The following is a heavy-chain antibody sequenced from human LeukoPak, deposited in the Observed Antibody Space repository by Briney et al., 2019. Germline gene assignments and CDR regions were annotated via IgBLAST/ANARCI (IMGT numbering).Heavy chain of an antibody. CDR1: GFTFDDYA. J-gene: IGHJ4*02. CDR2: ISWNSGSI. V-gene: IGHV3-9*03. Sequence: GRSLRLSCAASGFTFDDYAMHWVRQAPGKGLEWVSGISWNSGSIGYADSVKGRFTISRDNAKNSLYLQVNSLRAVDMALYYCAKDIRASIAVAGPFDYWGQGTLVTVSS. CDR3: AKDIRASIAVAGPFDY. D-gene: IGHD6-19*01.